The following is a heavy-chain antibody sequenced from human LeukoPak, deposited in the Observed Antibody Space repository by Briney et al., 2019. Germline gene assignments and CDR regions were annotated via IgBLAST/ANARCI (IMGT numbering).Heavy chain of an antibody. J-gene: IGHJ4*02. V-gene: IGHV3-21*01. CDR1: GFTFSSYS. Sequence: GGSLRLSCAASGFTFSSYSMNWVPQAPGEGLEWVSSISSSSSYIYYADSVKGRFTISRDNAKNSPYLQMNSPRAEDTAVYYCARGGLTVTDPFDYWGQGTLVTVSS. CDR3: ARGGLTVTDPFDY. D-gene: IGHD4-17*01. CDR2: ISSSSSYI.